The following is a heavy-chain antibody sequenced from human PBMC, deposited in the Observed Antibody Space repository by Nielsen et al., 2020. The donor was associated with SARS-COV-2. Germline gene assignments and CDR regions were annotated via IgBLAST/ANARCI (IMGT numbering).Heavy chain of an antibody. V-gene: IGHV4-59*08. Sequence: GSLRLSCTVSGGSINNYYWSWIRQPPGKALEWIGYVYYSGSTNYSPSLKSRVTISVDTSKNQFSLKLRSVTAADTAVYYCASTFTGAAAGTWWFDPWGQGTLVTVSS. CDR2: VYYSGST. CDR3: ASTFTGAAAGTWWFDP. CDR1: GGSINNYY. D-gene: IGHD6-13*01. J-gene: IGHJ5*02.